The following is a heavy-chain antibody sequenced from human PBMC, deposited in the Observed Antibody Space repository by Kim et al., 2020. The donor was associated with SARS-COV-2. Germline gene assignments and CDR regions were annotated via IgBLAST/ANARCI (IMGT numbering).Heavy chain of an antibody. J-gene: IGHJ5*02. CDR1: GGSISSYY. CDR2: IYYSGST. V-gene: IGHV4-59*13. CDR3: SRGTTIFGVVTSIWFDP. Sequence: SETLSLTYTVSGGSISSYYWSWIRQPPGKGLEWIGYIYYSGSTNYNPSLKSRVTISVDTSKNQFSLMLSSVTAADTAVYYYSRGTTIFGVVTSIWFDPWGQGTLVTVSS. D-gene: IGHD3-3*01.